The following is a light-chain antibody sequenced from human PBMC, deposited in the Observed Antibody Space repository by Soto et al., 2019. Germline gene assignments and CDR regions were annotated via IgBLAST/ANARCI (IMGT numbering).Light chain of an antibody. CDR3: QQLHSNPYT. CDR2: AAS. V-gene: IGKV1-9*01. Sequence: DIQLTQSPSFLSASVGDRVTITCRASQGISSYLAWYQQKPGTAPQLLIYAASTLQSGVPSRFSGSGSGTEFTLTISSLQPEDFETYYCQQLHSNPYTFGQGTKVEI. CDR1: QGISSY. J-gene: IGKJ2*01.